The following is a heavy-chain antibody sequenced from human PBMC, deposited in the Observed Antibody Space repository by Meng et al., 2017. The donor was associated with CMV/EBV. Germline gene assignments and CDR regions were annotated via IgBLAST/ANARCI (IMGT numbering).Heavy chain of an antibody. CDR3: ARGFEQLAFY. J-gene: IGHJ4*02. V-gene: IGHV3-21*01. D-gene: IGHD6-6*01. CDR1: GFTFSSYS. CDR2: ISSSRSYI. Sequence: LSCAASGFTFSSYSMNWVRQAPWKGLEWVSSISSSRSYISYADSVKGRFTISRDNAKNSLYLQMNSLRAEDTAVYYCARGFEQLAFYWGQGTLVTVSS.